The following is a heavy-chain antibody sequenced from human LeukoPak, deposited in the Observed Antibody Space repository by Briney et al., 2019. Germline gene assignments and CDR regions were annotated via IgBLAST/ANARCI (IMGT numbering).Heavy chain of an antibody. J-gene: IGHJ4*02. V-gene: IGHV3-23*01. CDR2: ISASGIST. D-gene: IGHD3-22*01. CDR1: AFTFSSYA. CDR3: AKGPDDYYDSSGPDY. Sequence: GGSLRLSCAASAFTFSSYAMSWVRQAPGKGLEWVSAISASGISTYYADSVKGRFTISGDNSKNTLYLQMNSLRAEDTAVYYCAKGPDDYYDSSGPDYWGQGTLVTVSS.